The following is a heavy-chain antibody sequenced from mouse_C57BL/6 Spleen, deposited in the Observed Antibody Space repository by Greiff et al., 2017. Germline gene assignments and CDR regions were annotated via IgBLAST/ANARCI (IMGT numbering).Heavy chain of an antibody. J-gene: IGHJ4*01. CDR2: IRNKANGYTT. D-gene: IGHD2-14*01. Sequence: DVKLVESGGGLVQPGGSLSLSCAASGFTFTDYYMSWVRQPPGKALEWLGFIRNKANGYTTEYSASVKGRFTISRDNSQSNLYLQMNALRAEDSATYYCARYPGVLAMDYWGQGTSVTVSS. CDR1: GFTFTDYY. V-gene: IGHV7-3*01. CDR3: ARYPGVLAMDY.